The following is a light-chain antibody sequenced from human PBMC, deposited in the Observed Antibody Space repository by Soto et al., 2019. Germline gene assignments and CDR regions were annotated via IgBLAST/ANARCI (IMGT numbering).Light chain of an antibody. CDR2: GTS. CDR1: QSVSSSY. V-gene: IGKV3D-20*02. Sequence: EIVLTQSPGTLSLSPGERATLSCSASQSVSSSYLAWYQQKPGQAPRLLIYGTSNRATGIPARFSGSGSGTDFTLTISSLEPEDFAVYYCQQHSSWPLTFGGGTKVDIK. J-gene: IGKJ4*01. CDR3: QQHSSWPLT.